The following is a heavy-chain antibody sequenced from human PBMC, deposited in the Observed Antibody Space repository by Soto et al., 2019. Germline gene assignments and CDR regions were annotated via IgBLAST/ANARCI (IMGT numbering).Heavy chain of an antibody. CDR1: RFTFSSYA. CDR2: ISGNGGSI. Sequence: EVQLLESGGGLVQPGGSLRLSCAASRFTFSSYAMSWVRQAPGKGLEWVSSISGNGGSIYYADSVKGRFIMSRDNSKNTVYLQMNSLRAEDTAVYYCAKGRGYHLLDFDYWGQGTLVTVSS. J-gene: IGHJ4*02. D-gene: IGHD3-16*02. CDR3: AKGRGYHLLDFDY. V-gene: IGHV3-23*01.